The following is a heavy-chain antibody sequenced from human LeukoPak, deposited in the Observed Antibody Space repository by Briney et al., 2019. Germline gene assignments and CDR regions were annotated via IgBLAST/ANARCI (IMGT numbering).Heavy chain of an antibody. V-gene: IGHV1-8*01. CDR3: ARGWGQWGLAWGFDI. Sequence: ASVKVSCRASGYTFTSYDINWVRQATGQGLEWMGWMNPNSGNTGYAQKFQGRVTMTRNTSISTTYMELSSLRSEDTAVYYCARGWGQWGLAWGFDIWGQGTMVTVSS. D-gene: IGHD1-26*01. CDR1: GYTFTSYD. J-gene: IGHJ3*02. CDR2: MNPNSGNT.